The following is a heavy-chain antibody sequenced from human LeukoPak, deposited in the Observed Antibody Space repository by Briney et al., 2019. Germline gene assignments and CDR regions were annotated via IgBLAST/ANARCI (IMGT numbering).Heavy chain of an antibody. Sequence: ASVKVSCKASGGTFSSYAISCVRQAPGQGLEWMGGIIPIFGKENYAQKFQGRVTIAADEPTSTAYMELSSLRSEDTAVYYCASPMLSADAVYYYGMDVWGQGTTVTVSS. J-gene: IGHJ6*02. V-gene: IGHV1-69*13. CDR1: GGTFSSYA. D-gene: IGHD3-16*02. CDR2: IIPIFGKE. CDR3: ASPMLSADAVYYYGMDV.